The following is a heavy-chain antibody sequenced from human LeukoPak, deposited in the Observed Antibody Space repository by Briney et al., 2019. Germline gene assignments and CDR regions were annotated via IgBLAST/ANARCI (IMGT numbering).Heavy chain of an antibody. CDR3: AREGTGSGDSFNI. D-gene: IGHD1-26*01. Sequence: GGSLRLSCAASGFTFSSYGMNWVRQAPGKGLEWVSYISSSGSTIYYADSVKGRFTISRDNAKNSLYLQMNSLRAEDTAVYYCAREGTGSGDSFNIWGQGTMVTVSS. J-gene: IGHJ3*02. CDR1: GFTFSSYG. CDR2: ISSSGSTI. V-gene: IGHV3-48*03.